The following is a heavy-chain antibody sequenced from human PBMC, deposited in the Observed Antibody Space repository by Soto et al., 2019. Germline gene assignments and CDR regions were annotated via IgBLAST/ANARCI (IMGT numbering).Heavy chain of an antibody. D-gene: IGHD2-15*01. CDR1: GFTFSSSA. V-gene: IGHV1-58*01. Sequence: QLQLVQSGPEVKKPGTSVKVSCKASGFTFSSSAVQWVRQARGQRLEWIGWIVVGSGNTNYAQKFKERVTITRDMSTSTAYMELSSLRSEDTAVYYCAAEIGCSGGSCYAGNWFDPWGQGTLVTVSS. CDR2: IVVGSGNT. J-gene: IGHJ5*02. CDR3: AAEIGCSGGSCYAGNWFDP.